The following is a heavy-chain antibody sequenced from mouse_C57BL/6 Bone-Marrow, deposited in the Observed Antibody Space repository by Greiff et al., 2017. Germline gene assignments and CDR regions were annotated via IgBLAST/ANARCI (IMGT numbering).Heavy chain of an antibody. Sequence: QVQLQQPGAELVRPGTSVKLSCKASGYTFTSYWMHWVKQRPGQGLEWIGVIDPSDSYTNYNQKFKGKATLTVDTSSSTAYMQLSSLTSEDSAVYYCARYYYGRSFDYWGQGTTLTVSS. CDR2: IDPSDSYT. V-gene: IGHV1-59*01. D-gene: IGHD1-1*01. J-gene: IGHJ2*01. CDR1: GYTFTSYW. CDR3: ARYYYGRSFDY.